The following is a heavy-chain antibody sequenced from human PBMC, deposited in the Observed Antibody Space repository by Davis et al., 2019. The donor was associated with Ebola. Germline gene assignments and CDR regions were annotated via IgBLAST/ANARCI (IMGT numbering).Heavy chain of an antibody. V-gene: IGHV1-3*01. CDR2: INAGNGNT. Sequence: AASVTVSCKASGYTFTSYGISWVRQAPGQGLEWMGWINAGNGNTKYSQKFQGRVTITRDTSASTAYMELSSLRSEDTAVYYCAREWSGSLGPFDYWGQGTLVTVSS. J-gene: IGHJ4*02. CDR3: AREWSGSLGPFDY. CDR1: GYTFTSYG. D-gene: IGHD3-3*01.